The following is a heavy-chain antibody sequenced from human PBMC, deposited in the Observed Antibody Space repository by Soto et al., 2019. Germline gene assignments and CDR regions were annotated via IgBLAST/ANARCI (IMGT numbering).Heavy chain of an antibody. CDR3: RDPVIFHAGSGWYYIVD. J-gene: IGHJ4*02. CDR2: IGGSGGYT. CDR1: GFAFSNFA. V-gene: IGHV3-23*01. D-gene: IGHD6-13*01. Sequence: EVQLLESGGTLVQPGGSLRLSCAASGFAFSNFAMAWVRQAPGKGPEWVSAIGGSGGYTFYADSAEGRFTISRDDSKNTLYLQMNSLRDEDTAIYCVRDPVIFHAGSGWYYIVDWGQGTQVTVSS.